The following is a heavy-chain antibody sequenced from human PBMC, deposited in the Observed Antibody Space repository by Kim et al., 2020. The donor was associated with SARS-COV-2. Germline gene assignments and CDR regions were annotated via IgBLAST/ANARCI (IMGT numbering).Heavy chain of an antibody. D-gene: IGHD3-10*01. Sequence: SETLSLTCAVYGGALSDYSWSWIRQSPGMGLEWIGEVSHGEGASYNPSLKSRLTISQYTSKKQLSLRLNSVTAADTAVYYCARGVSLGRGVFSTHSSHY. CDR1: GGALSDYS. J-gene: IGHJ6*03. CDR3: ARGVSLGRGVFSTHSSHY. V-gene: IGHV4-34*01. CDR2: VSHGEGA.